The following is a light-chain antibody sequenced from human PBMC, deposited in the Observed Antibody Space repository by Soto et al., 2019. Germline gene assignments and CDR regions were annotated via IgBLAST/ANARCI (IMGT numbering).Light chain of an antibody. CDR2: EVS. V-gene: IGLV2-14*01. J-gene: IGLJ3*02. Sequence: QSALTQPASVSGSPGQSITISCTGTSSDVGGYNYVSWYQQHPGKAPKLMIYEVSNRPSGVSNRFSGSKSGNTASLTISGLQAEDDADYYCSSYTSSSTLHWVFGGGTKLTVL. CDR1: SSDVGGYNY. CDR3: SSYTSSSTLHWV.